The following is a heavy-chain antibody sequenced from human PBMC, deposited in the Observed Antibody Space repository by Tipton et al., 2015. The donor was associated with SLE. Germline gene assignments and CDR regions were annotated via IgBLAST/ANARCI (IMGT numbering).Heavy chain of an antibody. CDR3: ARGVTLDV. V-gene: IGHV4-59*08. CDR1: GGSISGHY. CDR2: IYHSGST. J-gene: IGHJ6*02. D-gene: IGHD3-10*01. Sequence: TLSLTCTVSGGSISGHYWSWIRQTPGKGLEWIAYIYHSGSTNYNPSLKSRVTISIDTSKKEFSLNLTYVTAADTAVYYCARGVTLDVWGQGTTVIVSS.